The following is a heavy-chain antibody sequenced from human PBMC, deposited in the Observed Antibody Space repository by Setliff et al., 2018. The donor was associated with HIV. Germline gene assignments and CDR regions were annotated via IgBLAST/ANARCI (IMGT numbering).Heavy chain of an antibody. CDR1: GGSFSEYY. J-gene: IGHJ6*03. Sequence: SETLSLTCAVYGGSFSEYYWSWIRQSPGKGLEWIGEINHSGSTHYNPPLKSRATISVGTSKNQFSLKLSSVTAADTAVYYCARCYYNFWSGYPLDYMDVWGKGTTVTVSS. CDR2: INHSGST. V-gene: IGHV4-34*01. CDR3: ARCYYNFWSGYPLDYMDV. D-gene: IGHD3-3*01.